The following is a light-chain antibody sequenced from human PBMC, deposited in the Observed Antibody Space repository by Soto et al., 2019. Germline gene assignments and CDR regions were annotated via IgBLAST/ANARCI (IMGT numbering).Light chain of an antibody. CDR2: TAS. V-gene: IGKV1-9*01. J-gene: IGKJ1*01. CDR3: HQYNSYWT. Sequence: DIQMTKAPSSLSASVGDRVTITCPASQGISTSLAWYQQRPGKAPKLLIHTASTLQSGVPSRFSGSGSGTEFTLTISSLQHDDFATYYCHQYNSYWTFGQGTRWIS. CDR1: QGISTS.